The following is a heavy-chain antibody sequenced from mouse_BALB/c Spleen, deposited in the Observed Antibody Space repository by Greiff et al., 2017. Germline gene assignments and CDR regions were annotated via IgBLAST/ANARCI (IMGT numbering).Heavy chain of an antibody. CDR1: GYAFTNYL. CDR2: INPGSGGT. D-gene: IGHD2-1*01. V-gene: IGHV1-54*01. CDR3: AREDGNYFDY. J-gene: IGHJ2*01. Sequence: VQLQQSGAELVRPGTSVKVSCKASGYAFTNYLIEWVKQRPGQGLEWIGVINPGSGGTNYNEKFKGKATLTADKSSSTAYMQLSSLTSDDSAVYFCAREDGNYFDYWGQGTTLTVSS.